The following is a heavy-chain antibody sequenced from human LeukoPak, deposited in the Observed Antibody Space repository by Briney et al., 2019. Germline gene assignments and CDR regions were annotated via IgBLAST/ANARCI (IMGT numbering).Heavy chain of an antibody. CDR1: GGSISSSSYY. CDR2: IYYSGST. D-gene: IGHD2/OR15-2a*01. V-gene: IGHV4-39*07. Sequence: SETLSLTCTVSGGSISSSSYYWGWIRQPPGKGLEWIGSIYYSGSTYYNPSLKSRVTISVDTSKNQFSLKLSSVTAADTAMYYCARGKYYDYWGQGTLVTVSS. CDR3: ARGKYYDY. J-gene: IGHJ4*02.